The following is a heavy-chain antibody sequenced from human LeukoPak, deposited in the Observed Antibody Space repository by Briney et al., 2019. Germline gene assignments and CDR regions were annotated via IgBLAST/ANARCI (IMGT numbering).Heavy chain of an antibody. CDR3: AKDLYEQGSPRVLRWFDP. CDR1: RGTFSSYA. J-gene: IGHJ5*02. CDR2: IIPIFGTA. D-gene: IGHD3-10*01. V-gene: IGHV1-69*06. Sequence: SVKVSCKASRGTFSSYAISWVRQAPGQGLEWMGGIIPIFGTANYAQKFQGRVTITVDKSTSTAYMELSSLRSEDTAVYYCAKDLYEQGSPRVLRWFDPWGQGTLVTVSS.